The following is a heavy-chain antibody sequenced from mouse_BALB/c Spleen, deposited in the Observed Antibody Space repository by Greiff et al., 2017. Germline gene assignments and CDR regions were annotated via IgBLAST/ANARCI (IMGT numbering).Heavy chain of an antibody. D-gene: IGHD2-3*01. CDR3: ARSDDGYYVVYAMDY. CDR1: GFTFSSYA. Sequence: VESGGGLVKPGGSLKLSCAASGFTFSSYAMSWVRQTPEKRLEWVASISSGGSTYYPDSVKGRFTISRDNARNILYLQMSSLRSEDTAMYYCARSDDGYYVVYAMDYWGQGTSVTVSS. V-gene: IGHV5-6-5*01. J-gene: IGHJ4*01. CDR2: ISSGGST.